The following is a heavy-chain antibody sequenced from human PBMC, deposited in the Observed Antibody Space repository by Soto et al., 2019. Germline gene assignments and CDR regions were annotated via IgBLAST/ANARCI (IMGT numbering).Heavy chain of an antibody. D-gene: IGHD1-26*01. CDR3: AKDSVSYNGIYDAFDV. J-gene: IGHJ3*01. V-gene: IGHV3-23*04. Sequence: VQLVESGGGLVQPGGSLRLSCEASGFTFRNYAMAWFRQSPGEGPEWVSTIGGGDDIFYAESVKGRFIISRDDSRSTMYLQMDNLRVEDTAIYFCAKDSVSYNGIYDAFDVWGQGTVVTVSS. CDR1: GFTFRNYA. CDR2: IGGGDDI.